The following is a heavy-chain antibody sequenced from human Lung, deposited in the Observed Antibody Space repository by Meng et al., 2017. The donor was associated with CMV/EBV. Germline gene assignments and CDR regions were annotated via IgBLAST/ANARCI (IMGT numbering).Heavy chain of an antibody. J-gene: IGHJ4*02. CDR3: ARYDFWSGYVY. V-gene: IGHV4-34*01. CDR2: INHSGST. D-gene: IGHD3-3*01. Sequence: GSLRLSCAVYGGSFSGYYWSWIRQPPGKGLEWIGEINHSGSTNYNPSLKSRVTISVDTSKNQFSLKLSSVTAADTAVYYCARYDFWSGYVYWGQGTLVTVS. CDR1: GGSFSGYY.